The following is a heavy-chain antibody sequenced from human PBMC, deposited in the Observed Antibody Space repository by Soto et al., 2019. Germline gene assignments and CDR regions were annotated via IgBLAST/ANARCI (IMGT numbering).Heavy chain of an antibody. V-gene: IGHV4-30-4*01. CDR3: ARVTRRTIFGVVITGWFDP. Sequence: SETLSLTCTVSGGSISSGDYYWSWIRQPPGKGLEWIGYIYYSGSTYYNPSLKSRVTISVDTSKNQFSLKLSSVTAADTAVYYCARVTRRTIFGVVITGWFDPWGQGTLVTVSS. CDR1: GGSISSGDYY. J-gene: IGHJ5*02. CDR2: IYYSGST. D-gene: IGHD3-3*01.